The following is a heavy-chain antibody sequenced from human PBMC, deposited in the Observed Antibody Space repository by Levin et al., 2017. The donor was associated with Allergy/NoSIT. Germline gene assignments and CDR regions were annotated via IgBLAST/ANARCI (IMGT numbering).Heavy chain of an antibody. V-gene: IGHV3-48*01. J-gene: IGHJ4*02. CDR1: GFTFSSYS. D-gene: IGHD3-10*01. Sequence: PGGSLRLSCAGSGFTFSSYSMSWVRQAPGKGLEWLSYISSSRSTIYYADSVKGRFTISRDNAKNSLYLQMNSLRAEDTAVYYCTRGWEASGSYENAHEFWGQGTLVTVSS. CDR3: TRGWEASGSYENAHEF. CDR2: ISSSRSTI.